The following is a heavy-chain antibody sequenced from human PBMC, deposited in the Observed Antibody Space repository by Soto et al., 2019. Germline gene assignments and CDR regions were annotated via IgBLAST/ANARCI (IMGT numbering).Heavy chain of an antibody. D-gene: IGHD2-2*02. CDR3: ARGAVGYCSGTSCYTPSY. Sequence: ASVKVSCKASEVTFRSYAINWVRQAPGQGLEWMGGIIPIFGTANYAQKFQGRVTISADESTSTAYMELSGPKSEDTAVYYCARGAVGYCSGTSCYTPSYWGQGTLVTVSS. J-gene: IGHJ4*02. CDR2: IIPIFGTA. CDR1: EVTFRSYA. V-gene: IGHV1-69*13.